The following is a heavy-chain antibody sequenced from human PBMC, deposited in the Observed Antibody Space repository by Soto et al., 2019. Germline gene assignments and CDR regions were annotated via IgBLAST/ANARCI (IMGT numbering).Heavy chain of an antibody. Sequence: SGPTLVNPKQTLTLTCTFSGFSLSTSGMCVSWIRQPPGKALEWLARIDWDDDKYYSTSLKTRLTISKDTSKNQVVLTMTNMDPVDTATYYCARIRQRLYDFWSGNFYYYYMDVWGKGTTVTSP. D-gene: IGHD3-3*01. CDR1: GFSLSTSGMC. CDR2: IDWDDDK. J-gene: IGHJ6*03. V-gene: IGHV2-70*11. CDR3: ARIRQRLYDFWSGNFYYYYMDV.